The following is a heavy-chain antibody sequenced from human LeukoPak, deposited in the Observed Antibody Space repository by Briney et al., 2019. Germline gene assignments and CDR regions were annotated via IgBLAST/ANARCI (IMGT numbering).Heavy chain of an antibody. D-gene: IGHD4-11*01. CDR2: IYYSGST. V-gene: IGHV4-59*01. J-gene: IGHJ4*02. CDR1: GGSINSYS. Sequence: PSETLSLTWTVSGGSINSYSGSWIRQPPGKGLEWIGYIYYSGSTNYNPSLKSRVTISVDTSKKQFSLKLSSVTAADTAVYYCARSSYSDYAFDYWGQGTLVTVSS. CDR3: ARSSYSDYAFDY.